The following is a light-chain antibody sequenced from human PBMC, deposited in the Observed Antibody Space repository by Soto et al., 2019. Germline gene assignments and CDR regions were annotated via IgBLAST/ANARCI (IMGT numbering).Light chain of an antibody. V-gene: IGKV1-5*03. CDR1: RNIGSW. Sequence: DIQMTQSPSTLSASIGDRVTITCRASRNIGSWLAWYQQKAGKAPNLLIYKASTLETGVPSRFSGSASGTEFTLTISSLQPDDFATYCCQQHANYPITFGGGTKVDIK. CDR2: KAS. CDR3: QQHANYPIT. J-gene: IGKJ4*01.